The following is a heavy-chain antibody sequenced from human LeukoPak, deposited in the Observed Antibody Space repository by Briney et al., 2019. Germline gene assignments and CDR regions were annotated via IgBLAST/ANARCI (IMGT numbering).Heavy chain of an antibody. CDR2: IYSCDST. CDR1: GFTVGSSY. V-gene: IGHV3-53*01. D-gene: IGHD1-26*01. J-gene: IGHJ4*02. CDR3: ARLSGSYYEADY. Sequence: PQGSLKLSCAASGFTVGSSYMDWVRQAPGKGLEWISVIYSCDSTYYAEPMNGRFTLSRDNSKNTLYRQMDSLAAEDTAVYYCARLSGSYYEADYWGQGTLVTVSS.